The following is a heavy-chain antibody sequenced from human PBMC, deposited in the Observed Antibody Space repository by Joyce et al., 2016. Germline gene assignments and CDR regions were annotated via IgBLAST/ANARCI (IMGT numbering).Heavy chain of an antibody. J-gene: IGHJ5*02. Sequence: QVQLQESGPGLVKPSETLSLTCTVPGDSISSYYWIWIRQPPGKGLEWIGYIYYSGHTNYNPSLKSRVTMSVDTSKNQFSLKLTSVTAADTAVYYCAAYHLVRQFDPWGKGTLVTVSS. CDR1: GDSISSYY. D-gene: IGHD6-6*01. CDR2: IYYSGHT. V-gene: IGHV4-59*03. CDR3: AAYHLVRQFDP.